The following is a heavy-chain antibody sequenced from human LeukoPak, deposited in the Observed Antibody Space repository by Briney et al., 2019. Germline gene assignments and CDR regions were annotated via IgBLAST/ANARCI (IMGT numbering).Heavy chain of an antibody. D-gene: IGHD2-15*01. CDR1: GFTFSSYA. Sequence: GGSLRLSCAASGFTFSSYAMSWVRQAPGKGLEWVSAISGSGGGTYYADSVKGRFTISRDNSKNTLYLQMNSLRAEDTAVYYCAKDYGRYCSGGSCHYWYYYYMDVWGKGTTVTVSS. CDR3: AKDYGRYCSGGSCHYWYYYYMDV. CDR2: ISGSGGGT. J-gene: IGHJ6*03. V-gene: IGHV3-23*01.